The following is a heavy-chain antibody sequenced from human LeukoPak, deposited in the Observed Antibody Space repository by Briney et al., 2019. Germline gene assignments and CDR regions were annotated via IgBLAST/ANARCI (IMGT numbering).Heavy chain of an antibody. D-gene: IGHD3-10*01. CDR2: INSDGSST. CDR1: GFTFSSYW. Sequence: GGSLRLSCEASGFTFSSYWMHWARQAPGKGLVWVSRINSDGSSTSYADSVKGRFTISRDNAKNTLYLQMNSLRAEDTAVYYCARDRRYYGSGRGFDPWGQGTLVTVSS. J-gene: IGHJ5*02. V-gene: IGHV3-74*01. CDR3: ARDRRYYGSGRGFDP.